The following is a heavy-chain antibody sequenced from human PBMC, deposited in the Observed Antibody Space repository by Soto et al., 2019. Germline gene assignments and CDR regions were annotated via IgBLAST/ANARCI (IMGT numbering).Heavy chain of an antibody. CDR2: IYYSGST. J-gene: IGHJ6*02. CDR1: GGSISSSSYY. D-gene: IGHD3-3*01. Sequence: SETLSLTCTVSGGSISSSSYYWGWIRQPPGKGLEWIGSIYYSGSTYYNPSLKSRVTISVDTSKNQFSLKLSSVTAADTAVYYCARQTRGRIYDFWSGYYGGEYYYYYGMDVWGQGTTVTVSS. V-gene: IGHV4-39*01. CDR3: ARQTRGRIYDFWSGYYGGEYYYYYGMDV.